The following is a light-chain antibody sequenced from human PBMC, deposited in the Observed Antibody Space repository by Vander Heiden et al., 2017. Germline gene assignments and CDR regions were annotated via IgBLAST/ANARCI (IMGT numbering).Light chain of an antibody. V-gene: IGLV1-40*01. CDR2: GNN. Sequence: QSVLTQPPSLSGAPAQRVTISCTGSSSNIGAGYDVHWYQQLPGTAPKLLIYGNNNRPSGVPDRFSGAKSGPSASLAITGLQAEDEADYYCQSYDSSLSGWVFGGGTKLTVL. J-gene: IGLJ3*02. CDR3: QSYDSSLSGWV. CDR1: SSNIGAGYD.